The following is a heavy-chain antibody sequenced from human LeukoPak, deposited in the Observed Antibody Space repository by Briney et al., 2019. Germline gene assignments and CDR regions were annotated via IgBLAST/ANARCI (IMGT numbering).Heavy chain of an antibody. V-gene: IGHV4-30-4*08. Sequence: KASQTLSLTCTVSGGSISSGDYYWRWIRQPPGKGLEWIVYIYYSGSTSYNPSLKSRVTISVDTSKNQFSLKLSSVTAADTAVYYCARAPIGVVTFFDYWGQGTLVTVSS. D-gene: IGHD3-3*01. CDR2: IYYSGST. J-gene: IGHJ4*02. CDR3: ARAPIGVVTFFDY. CDR1: GGSISSGDYY.